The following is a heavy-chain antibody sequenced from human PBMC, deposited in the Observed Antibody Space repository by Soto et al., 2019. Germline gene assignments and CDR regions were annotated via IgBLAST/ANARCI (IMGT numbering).Heavy chain of an antibody. V-gene: IGHV3-23*01. Sequence: GGSLRLSCAASGFTFTSFAVSWVRQAPGKGLEWVSAISGSGGSTYYADSVKGRFTISRDNSKNTLYLQMNSLRAEDTAVYYCAKVEYYDSSGPDFYYWGQGSLFTVSS. CDR2: ISGSGGST. J-gene: IGHJ4*02. CDR1: GFTFTSFA. CDR3: AKVEYYDSSGPDFYY. D-gene: IGHD3-22*01.